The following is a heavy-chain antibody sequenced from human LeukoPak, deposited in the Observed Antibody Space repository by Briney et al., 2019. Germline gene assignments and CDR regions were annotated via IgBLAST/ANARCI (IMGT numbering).Heavy chain of an antibody. J-gene: IGHJ5*02. CDR1: GGSISSSIYY. Sequence: SETLSLTCTVSGGSISSSIYYWGWIRQPPGKGLEWIGSIYYSGSTYYNPSLKSRVTISVDTSKNQFSLKLSSVTAADTAVYYCARDRVNQLLSGWFDPWGQGTLVTVSS. CDR3: ARDRVNQLLSGWFDP. V-gene: IGHV4-39*07. D-gene: IGHD2-2*01. CDR2: IYYSGST.